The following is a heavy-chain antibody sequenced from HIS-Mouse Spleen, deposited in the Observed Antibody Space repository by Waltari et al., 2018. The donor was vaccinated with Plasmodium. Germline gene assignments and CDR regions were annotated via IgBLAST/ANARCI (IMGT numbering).Heavy chain of an antibody. CDR3: AKVAQGTRDAFDI. CDR2: IWYDGSNK. CDR1: GFPFSSYG. Sequence: QVQLVESGGGVVQPGRSLRLSCAASGFPFSSYGMTWVRQAPGKGLEWVAVIWYDGSNKYYADSVKGRFTISRDNSKNTLYLQMNSLRAEDTAVYYCAKVAQGTRDAFDIWGQGTMVTVSS. V-gene: IGHV3-33*06. D-gene: IGHD2-8*01. J-gene: IGHJ3*02.